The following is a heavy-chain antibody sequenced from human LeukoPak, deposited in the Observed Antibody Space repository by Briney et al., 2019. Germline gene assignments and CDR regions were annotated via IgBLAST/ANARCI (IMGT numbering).Heavy chain of an antibody. CDR3: ARGRRREYSSSYSY. V-gene: IGHV1-18*01. Sequence: GASMKVSCKASGYTFTSYGISWVRQAPGQGLEWMGWISAYNGNTNYAQKLQGRVTMTTDTSTSTAYMELRSLRSDDTAVYYCARGRRREYSSSYSYWGQGTLVTVSS. D-gene: IGHD6-6*01. CDR1: GYTFTSYG. J-gene: IGHJ4*02. CDR2: ISAYNGNT.